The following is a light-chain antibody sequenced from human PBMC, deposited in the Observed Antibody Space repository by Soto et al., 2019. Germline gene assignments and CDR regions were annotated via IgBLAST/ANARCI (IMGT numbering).Light chain of an antibody. Sequence: DIQMTQSPSTLSGSVGDRVTITCRASQTISSWLAWYQQKPGKAPKLLIYKASTLKSGVPSRFSGGGSGTEFNLTISSLQPDDFATYYCQHYNSYSEAFGQGTKVDIK. CDR3: QHYNSYSEA. J-gene: IGKJ1*01. V-gene: IGKV1-5*03. CDR1: QTISSW. CDR2: KAS.